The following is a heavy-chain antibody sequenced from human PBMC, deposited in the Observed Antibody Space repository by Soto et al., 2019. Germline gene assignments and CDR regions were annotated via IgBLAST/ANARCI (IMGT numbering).Heavy chain of an antibody. CDR1: GFTFSSYA. Sequence: GGSLRLSCAASGFTFSSYAMNWIRQAPGKGLEWVSAVSGSGSETHYAESVRGRFTIARDNSKSTVYLQMNSLRGEDAAVYYCAKCAVLSTTSGGWCNWFDPWGQGTLVTVSS. D-gene: IGHD2-21*01. CDR2: VSGSGSET. V-gene: IGHV3-23*01. J-gene: IGHJ5*02. CDR3: AKCAVLSTTSGGWCNWFDP.